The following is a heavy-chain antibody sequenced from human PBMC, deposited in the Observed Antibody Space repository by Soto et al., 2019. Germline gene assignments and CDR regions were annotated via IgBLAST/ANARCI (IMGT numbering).Heavy chain of an antibody. D-gene: IGHD5-12*01. CDR2: IFSSGST. CDR3: AREGSYSAYNFAHGIQLWSFDF. CDR1: GGSINTFY. V-gene: IGHV4-4*07. Sequence: ATLSLTCTVSGGSINTFYWSWVRQPAGKGLEWIGRIFSSGSTSFNPSLESRVAMSVDTSKNHFSLNLSSVTAADMAVYYCAREGSYSAYNFAHGIQLWSFDFWGQGALVTVSS. J-gene: IGHJ4*02.